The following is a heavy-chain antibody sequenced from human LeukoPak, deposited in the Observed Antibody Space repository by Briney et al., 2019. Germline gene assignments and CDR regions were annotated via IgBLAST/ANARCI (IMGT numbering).Heavy chain of an antibody. Sequence: SETLSLTCTVSGGSISSSSYYWGWIRQPPGKGLEWIGSIYYSGSTYYNPSLKSRVTISVDTSKSQFSLKLSSVTAADTAVYYCARQGRAYYDFWSGYPFDYWGQGTLVTVSS. CDR1: GGSISSSSYY. D-gene: IGHD3-3*01. CDR2: IYYSGST. CDR3: ARQGRAYYDFWSGYPFDY. J-gene: IGHJ4*02. V-gene: IGHV4-39*01.